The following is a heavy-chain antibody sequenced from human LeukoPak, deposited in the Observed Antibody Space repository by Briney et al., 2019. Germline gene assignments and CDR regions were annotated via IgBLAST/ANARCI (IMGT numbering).Heavy chain of an antibody. CDR3: ARGDWLSESSGH. J-gene: IGHJ4*02. Sequence: GASVKVSCKTSGYTFTGYHMHWVRQAPGQGLEWMGWINPISGGTNYAQKFQGRVTMTRDTSITTFYMELYSLTSDDTAVYYCARGDWLSESSGHWGQGTLVTVSS. D-gene: IGHD3-22*01. CDR2: INPISGGT. CDR1: GYTFTGYH. V-gene: IGHV1-2*02.